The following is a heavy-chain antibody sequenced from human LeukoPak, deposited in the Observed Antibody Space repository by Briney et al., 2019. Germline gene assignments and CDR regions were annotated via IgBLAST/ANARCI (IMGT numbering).Heavy chain of an antibody. J-gene: IGHJ4*02. CDR1: GGTFSSYA. CDR3: ARAGGGSSGYYYDSFQVPAIDY. CDR2: IIPIFGTA. Sequence: SVKVSCKASGGTFSSYAISWVRQAPGQGLEWMGVIIPIFGTANYAQKFQGRVTITADESTSTAYMELSSLRSEDTAVYYCARAGGGSSGYYYDSFQVPAIDYWGQGTLVTVSS. D-gene: IGHD3-22*01. V-gene: IGHV1-69*01.